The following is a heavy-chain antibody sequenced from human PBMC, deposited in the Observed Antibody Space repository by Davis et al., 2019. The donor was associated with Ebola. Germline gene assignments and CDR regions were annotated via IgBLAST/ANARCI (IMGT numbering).Heavy chain of an antibody. CDR2: IYSGGST. CDR1: GFTFSSYA. D-gene: IGHD1-26*01. V-gene: IGHV3-23*03. Sequence: GESLKISCAASGFTFSSYAMSWVRQAPGKGLEWVSVIYSGGSTYYADSVKGRFTISRDNSKNTLYLQMNSLSAEDPAVYYCAKAGDSRSYLCDYWGQGTLVTVSS. CDR3: AKAGDSRSYLCDY. J-gene: IGHJ4*02.